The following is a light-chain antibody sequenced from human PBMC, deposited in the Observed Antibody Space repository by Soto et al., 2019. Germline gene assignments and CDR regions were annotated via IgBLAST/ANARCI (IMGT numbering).Light chain of an antibody. CDR2: DTS. CDR1: KSVDTC. CDR3: QVRTDWPPFMYS. Sequence: EIVLTQSPATLSLSPGERATLSCRASKSVDTCLAWYQQKPGRTPRLLIYDTSNRATGIPPRFSGTGSGTDFTLTISRLEPEDFAVYYCQVRTDWPPFMYSFGQGTKLEVK. J-gene: IGKJ2*01. V-gene: IGKV3-11*01.